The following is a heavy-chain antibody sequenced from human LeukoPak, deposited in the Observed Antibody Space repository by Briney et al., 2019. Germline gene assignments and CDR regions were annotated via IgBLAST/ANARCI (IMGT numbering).Heavy chain of an antibody. V-gene: IGHV5-51*01. CDR2: IYPGDSDT. D-gene: IGHD6-13*01. J-gene: IGHJ4*02. CDR1: GYSFTNYW. CDR3: ARPTPPDSSWYAGGSDY. Sequence: GESLKISCKGSGYSFTNYWIGWVRQMPGEGLEWMGIIYPGDSDTRYSPSFQGQVTISADKSISAAYLQWSSLKASDTAIYYCARPTPPDSSWYAGGSDYWGQGTLVTVSS.